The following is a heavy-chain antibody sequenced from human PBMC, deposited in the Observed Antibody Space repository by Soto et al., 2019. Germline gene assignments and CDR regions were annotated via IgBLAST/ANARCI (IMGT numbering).Heavy chain of an antibody. CDR1: GGSISSGGYY. CDR3: ARWPGIAARRGAFDI. D-gene: IGHD6-6*01. V-gene: IGHV4-31*03. CDR2: IYYSGST. J-gene: IGHJ3*02. Sequence: SETLSLTCTVSGGSISSGGYYWSWIRQHPGKGLEWIGYIYYSGSTYYNPSLKSRVTISVDTSKNQFSLKLSSVTAADTAVYYCARWPGIAARRGAFDIWGQGTMVTVS.